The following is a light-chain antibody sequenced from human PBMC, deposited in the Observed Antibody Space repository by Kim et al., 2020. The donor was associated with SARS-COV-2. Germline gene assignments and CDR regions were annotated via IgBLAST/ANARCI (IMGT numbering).Light chain of an antibody. Sequence: QAVVTQEPSLTVSPGGTVTLTCGSSTGAVTSGHQPYWFQQKPGQAPRTLIYDTSNKHSWTPARLSGSLLGGKAALTLSGALPEDEAEYYCLLYYKGYRIFGGGTQLTVL. J-gene: IGLJ2*01. CDR3: LLYYKGYRI. CDR1: TGAVTSGHQ. CDR2: DTS. V-gene: IGLV7-46*01.